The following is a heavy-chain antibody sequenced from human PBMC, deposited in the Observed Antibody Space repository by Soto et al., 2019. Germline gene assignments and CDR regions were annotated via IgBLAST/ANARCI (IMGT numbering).Heavy chain of an antibody. D-gene: IGHD6-6*01. V-gene: IGHV3-30*18. Sequence: GGSLRLSCAASGFTFSSYAMHWVRQAPGKGLDWVAIISYDGNNKYYADSVKGRFTISRDNSKNTLYLQMNSLRAEDTAVYYSAKEGEYSSSFAKDYWGQGSLVTVSS. CDR3: AKEGEYSSSFAKDY. CDR2: ISYDGNNK. CDR1: GFTFSSYA. J-gene: IGHJ4*02.